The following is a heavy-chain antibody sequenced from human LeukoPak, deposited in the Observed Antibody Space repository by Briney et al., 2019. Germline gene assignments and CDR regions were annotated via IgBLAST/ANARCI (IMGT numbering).Heavy chain of an antibody. CDR2: INTNTGNP. CDR3: AREVVDTAMDRYWYFDL. J-gene: IGHJ2*01. D-gene: IGHD5-18*01. Sequence: ASVKVSCKASGYTFTSYAMNWVRQAPGQGLEWMGWINTNTGNPTYAQGFTGRFAFSLDTSVSTAYLQISSLKAEDTAVYYCAREVVDTAMDRYWYFDLWGRGTLVTVSS. V-gene: IGHV7-4-1*02. CDR1: GYTFTSYA.